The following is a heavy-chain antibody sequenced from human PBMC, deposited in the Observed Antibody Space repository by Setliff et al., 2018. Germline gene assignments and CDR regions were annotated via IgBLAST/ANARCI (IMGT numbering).Heavy chain of an antibody. V-gene: IGHV3-11*04. CDR2: IHDSGNPT. CDR3: ARDYLHPSFGYYYGMDV. CDR1: GFTFSNYY. D-gene: IGHD3-10*01. J-gene: IGHJ6*02. Sequence: PGGSLRLSCAASGFTFSNYYMTWIRQAPGKGLEWISYIHDSGNPTYYADSVKGRFTVSRDNAKNSLYLQMTSLRAEDTAVYYCARDYLHPSFGYYYGMDVWGQGTTVTVS.